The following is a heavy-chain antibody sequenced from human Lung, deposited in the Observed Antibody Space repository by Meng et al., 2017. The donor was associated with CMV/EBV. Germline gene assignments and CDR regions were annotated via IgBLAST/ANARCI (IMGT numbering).Heavy chain of an antibody. CDR1: GYSFTTYG. Sequence: ASXXVSXKASGYSFTTYGISWVRQAPGQGLEWMGWISPYNGRTNYAQRLRGRVTMTTDTSTSTVHMEVRSLRSDDTAVYFCARGYCSSPSCYQVYYFDNCGQGXLVTGSS. CDR2: ISPYNGRT. D-gene: IGHD2-2*01. CDR3: ARGYCSSPSCYQVYYFDN. J-gene: IGHJ4*02. V-gene: IGHV1-18*01.